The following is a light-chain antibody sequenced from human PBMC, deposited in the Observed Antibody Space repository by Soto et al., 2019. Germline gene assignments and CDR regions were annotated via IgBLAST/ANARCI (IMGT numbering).Light chain of an antibody. CDR1: QSVSSY. CDR2: DAS. Sequence: EIVLTQSPAILSMSPGERATLSCRASQSVSSYFAWYQQKPGQAPRLLIYDASNSATGVPARFSGSGSGTDFPLTISSLEPEDFAVYYCQQRRYWPVTFGQGTKVEIK. V-gene: IGKV3-11*01. J-gene: IGKJ1*01. CDR3: QQRRYWPVT.